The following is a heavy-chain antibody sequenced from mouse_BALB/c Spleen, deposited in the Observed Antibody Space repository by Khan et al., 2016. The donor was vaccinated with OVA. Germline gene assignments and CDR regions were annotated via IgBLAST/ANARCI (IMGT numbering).Heavy chain of an antibody. V-gene: IGHV2-6-7*01. J-gene: IGHJ3*01. D-gene: IGHD1-1*01. CDR3: ASNYFGSSTGFPY. CDR1: GFSLADHG. CDR2: MWGDGST. Sequence: QVQLKESGPGLVAPSQSLSITCTVSGFSLADHGVNWVRQPPGKGLEWLGMMWGDGSTDYNSALRSRLSISKDNSKSQVFLKMNSLQTDDTARYYCASNYFGSSTGFPYWGQGTLVTVSA.